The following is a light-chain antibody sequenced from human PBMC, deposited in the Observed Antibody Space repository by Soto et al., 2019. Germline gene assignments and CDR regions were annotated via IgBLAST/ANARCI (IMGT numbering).Light chain of an antibody. V-gene: IGKV3-15*01. J-gene: IGKJ1*01. Sequence: EIVMPQSPATLSVSPGERATLSCRASQTITNNLAWYQQKPGQAPRLLIYDAFTRATGVPPRFSGSRSGTEFTLTISSLQSEDFALYCYQQYNNWPPATFGQGTKVEIK. CDR3: QQYNNWPPAT. CDR2: DAF. CDR1: QTITNN.